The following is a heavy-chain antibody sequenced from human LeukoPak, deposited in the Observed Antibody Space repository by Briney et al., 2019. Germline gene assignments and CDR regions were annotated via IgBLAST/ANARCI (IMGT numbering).Heavy chain of an antibody. Sequence: PGGSLRLSCAASGFTFDDYAMHWVRQAPGKGLEWVSGISWNSGSIGYADSVKGRFTISRDNAKNSLYLQMNSLRAEDTALYYCAKAPGSFSSTSPFDYWGQGTLVTVSS. CDR3: AKAPGSFSSTSPFDY. J-gene: IGHJ4*02. D-gene: IGHD2-2*01. CDR1: GFTFDDYA. CDR2: ISWNSGSI. V-gene: IGHV3-9*01.